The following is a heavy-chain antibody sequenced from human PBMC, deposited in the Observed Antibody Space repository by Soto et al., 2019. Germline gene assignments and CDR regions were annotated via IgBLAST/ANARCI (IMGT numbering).Heavy chain of an antibody. CDR1: GYTFTSYG. CDR2: ISEYNGKT. CDR3: ARETIYCSSINCFFAY. D-gene: IGHD2-2*01. J-gene: IGHJ4*02. Sequence: QVQLVQSGAEVKKPGASVKVSCKASGYTFTSYGISWVRQAPGQGLEWMGWISEYNGKTNYAQKFQDRVTMTTDTSTSTAYMELRSLRSDDTAVYYCARETIYCSSINCFFAYWGQGTLVTVAS. V-gene: IGHV1-18*01.